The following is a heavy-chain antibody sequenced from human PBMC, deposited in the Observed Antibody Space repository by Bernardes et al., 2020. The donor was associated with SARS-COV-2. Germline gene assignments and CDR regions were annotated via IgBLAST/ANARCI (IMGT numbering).Heavy chain of an antibody. CDR3: ARAASTYYGMDV. CDR1: GYTFTYYY. J-gene: IGHJ6*02. V-gene: IGHV1-2*02. D-gene: IGHD2-2*01. CDR2: IDPNTGDT. Sequence: ASVKVSCMASGYTFTYYYIHWVRQAPGQGLEWMGWIDPNTGDTNYAQKFQGRVTMTRDTSVSTAYLDLSSLTSDDTAVYYCARAASTYYGMDVWGQGTTVSVSS.